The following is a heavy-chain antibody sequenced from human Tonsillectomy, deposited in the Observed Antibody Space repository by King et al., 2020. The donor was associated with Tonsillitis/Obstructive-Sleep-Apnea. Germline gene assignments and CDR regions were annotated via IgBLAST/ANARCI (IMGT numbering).Heavy chain of an antibody. D-gene: IGHD6-19*01. CDR3: AKAEGGIAVAGSFDY. CDR2: TSNSGGST. CDR1: GFTFSDFA. V-gene: IGHV3-23*04. Sequence: VQLVESGGGLIRPGGSLRLSCAASGFTFSDFAMNWVRQAPGKGLEWVSGTSNSGGSTHYADSVKGRFTIPSDNSKNSLYLQLNSLRAEDTAVYYCAKAEGGIAVAGSFDYWGQGTLVTVSS. J-gene: IGHJ4*02.